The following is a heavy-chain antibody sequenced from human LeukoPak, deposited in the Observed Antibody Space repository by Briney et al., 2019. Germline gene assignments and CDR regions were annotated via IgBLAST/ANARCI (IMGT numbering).Heavy chain of an antibody. CDR2: ISWNSGSI. J-gene: IGHJ4*02. D-gene: IGHD1-26*01. CDR1: GFTFDDYA. V-gene: IGHV3-9*01. CDR3: ARDRGSYEAIGDY. Sequence: GGSLRLSCAASGFTFDDYAMHWVRQAPGKGLEWVSGISWNSGSIGYADSVKGRFTISRDNAKNSLYLQMNSLRAEDTAVYYCARDRGSYEAIGDYWGQGTLVTVSS.